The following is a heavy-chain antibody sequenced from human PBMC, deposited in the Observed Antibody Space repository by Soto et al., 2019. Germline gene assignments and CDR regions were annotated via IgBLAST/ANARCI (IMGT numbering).Heavy chain of an antibody. CDR2: ISGSGGST. V-gene: IGHV3-23*01. Sequence: EVQLLESGGGLVQPGGSLRLSCAASGFTFSSYAMSWVRQAPGKGLEWVSAISGSGGSTYYADSVKGRFTSSRDNSKNTLYLQMNSLRAEDTAVYYCAKERIAVAGMGGAWCDPWGQGTLVTVSS. D-gene: IGHD6-19*01. CDR3: AKERIAVAGMGGAWCDP. J-gene: IGHJ5*02. CDR1: GFTFSSYA.